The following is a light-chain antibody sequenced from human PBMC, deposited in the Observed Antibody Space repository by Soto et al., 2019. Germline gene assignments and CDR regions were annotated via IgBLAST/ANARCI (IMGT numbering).Light chain of an antibody. CDR1: QSINNRY. CDR2: AAS. V-gene: IGKV3-20*01. Sequence: EIVLTQSPGTLSLSPGERATLSCRASQSINNRYLAWYQQKPGQAPRLLIYAASSRATGIPDRFSGSGSGPDFTLTISRLEPEDCAVYYCKQFGSSPGFTFGPGTKVDIK. CDR3: KQFGSSPGFT. J-gene: IGKJ3*01.